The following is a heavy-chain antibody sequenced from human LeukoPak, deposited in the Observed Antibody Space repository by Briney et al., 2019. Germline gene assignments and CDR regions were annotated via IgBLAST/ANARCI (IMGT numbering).Heavy chain of an antibody. CDR1: GFTFSGSA. D-gene: IGHD5-18*01. CDR2: IRSKANSYAT. CDR3: TSVQPSGHYYYYYMDV. J-gene: IGHJ6*03. Sequence: PGGSLRLSCAASGFTFSGSAMHWVRQASGKGLEWVGRIRSKANSYATAYAASVKGRFTISRDDSKNTAYLQMNSLKTEDTAVYYCTSVQPSGHYYYYYMDVWGKGTTVTVSS. V-gene: IGHV3-73*01.